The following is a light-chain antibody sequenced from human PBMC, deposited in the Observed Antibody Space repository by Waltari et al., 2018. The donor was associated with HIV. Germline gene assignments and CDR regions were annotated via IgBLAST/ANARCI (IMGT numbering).Light chain of an antibody. CDR3: QQYGSSSLWT. Sequence: EIVLTQSPGTLSLSPGERATLSCRASPTVSSRYFAWYQQRPGQAPRLRIHGASTRATDIPDRFSGSGSGTDFTLTISRLEPEDVAVYYCQQYGSSSLWTFGQGTKVEIK. CDR2: GAS. V-gene: IGKV3-20*01. CDR1: PTVSSRY. J-gene: IGKJ1*01.